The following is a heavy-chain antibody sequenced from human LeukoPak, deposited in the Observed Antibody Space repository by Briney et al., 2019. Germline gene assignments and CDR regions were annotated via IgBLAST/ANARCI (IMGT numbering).Heavy chain of an antibody. V-gene: IGHV4-59*11. Sequence: PSETLSLTCTVSGGSISSHYWSWIRQPPGKGLEWIGYFYYSGSTNYNPSLKSRVTISVDTSKNQFSLKLSSVTAADTAVYYCAREVPGYMDVWGKGTTVTVSS. J-gene: IGHJ6*03. CDR3: AREVPGYMDV. CDR2: FYYSGST. CDR1: GGSISSHY.